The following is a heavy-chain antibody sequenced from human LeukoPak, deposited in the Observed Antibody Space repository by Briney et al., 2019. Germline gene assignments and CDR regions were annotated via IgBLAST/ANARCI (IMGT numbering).Heavy chain of an antibody. J-gene: IGHJ4*02. V-gene: IGHV3-48*01. CDR3: ATAGGSYQVFDY. D-gene: IGHD1-26*01. Sequence: GGSLRLSCAASGFTFNSYSMNWVRQAPGKGLEWISYISSSSGMIYYADSVKGRFTISRDNAKKSLYLQMNSLRAEDTAVYYCATAGGSYQVFDYWGQGTLVTVSS. CDR2: ISSSSGMI. CDR1: GFTFNSYS.